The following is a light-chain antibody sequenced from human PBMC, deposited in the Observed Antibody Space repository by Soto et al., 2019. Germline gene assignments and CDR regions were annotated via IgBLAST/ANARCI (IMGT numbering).Light chain of an antibody. V-gene: IGKV3-11*01. J-gene: IGKJ3*01. CDR3: QQRSNWPPV. Sequence: TLSLSPGERATLSFRASQSVSSYLAWYQQKPGQAPRLLIYDASNRATGIPARFSGSGSATDFTLTISSLEPEDFAVYYCQQRSNWPPVFGPGTKVNIK. CDR2: DAS. CDR1: QSVSSY.